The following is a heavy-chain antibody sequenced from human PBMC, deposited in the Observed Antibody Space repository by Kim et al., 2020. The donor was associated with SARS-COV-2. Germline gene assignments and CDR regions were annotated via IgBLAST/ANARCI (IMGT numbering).Heavy chain of an antibody. D-gene: IGHD2-2*01. J-gene: IGHJ4*02. Sequence: GGSLRLSCAVSGIPFSNAWFNWVRQSPGKGLEWVGPIKSKTDGGTSDLAAPVKGRFAISRDDSENTLYLLMNNVKTDDSAVYYCTTVSMRWGQGTLVTVSS. CDR3: TTVSMR. CDR1: GIPFSNAW. CDR2: IKSKTDGGTS. V-gene: IGHV3-15*01.